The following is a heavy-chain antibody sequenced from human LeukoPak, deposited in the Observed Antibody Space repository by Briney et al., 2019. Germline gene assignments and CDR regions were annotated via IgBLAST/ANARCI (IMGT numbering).Heavy chain of an antibody. D-gene: IGHD1-7*01. CDR3: VTLELRVLDY. J-gene: IGHJ4*02. Sequence: GGSLRLSCAASGFTFSTYSMNWVRQAPGKGLEWVSSISGTSSYIYYADSVKGRFTISRDNAKNSLYLQMNSPRAEDTAVYYCVTLELRVLDYWGQGTLVTVSS. CDR1: GFTFSTYS. CDR2: ISGTSSYI. V-gene: IGHV3-21*01.